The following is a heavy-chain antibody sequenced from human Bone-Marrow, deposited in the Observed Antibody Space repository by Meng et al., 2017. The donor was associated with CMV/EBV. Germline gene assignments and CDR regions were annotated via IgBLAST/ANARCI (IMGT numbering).Heavy chain of an antibody. D-gene: IGHD2-2*01. Sequence: GESLKISCAASGFTFSNAWMSWVRQAPGKGLEWVGRIKSKTDGGTTDYAAPVKGRFTISRDDSKNTLYLQMNSLKTEDTAVYYCTTIYCSSTSCYDYWGQGTLATVSS. CDR2: IKSKTDGGTT. CDR1: GFTFSNAW. CDR3: TTIYCSSTSCYDY. J-gene: IGHJ4*02. V-gene: IGHV3-15*01.